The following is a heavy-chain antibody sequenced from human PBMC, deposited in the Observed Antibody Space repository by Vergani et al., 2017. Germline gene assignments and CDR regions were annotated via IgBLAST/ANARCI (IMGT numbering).Heavy chain of an antibody. CDR2: IYSGGST. CDR1: GFTVSSNY. CDR3: ARVYSGSYYYYYYYMDV. J-gene: IGHJ6*03. V-gene: IGHV3-53*04. Sequence: EVQLVESGGGLVQPGGSLRLSCAASGFTVSSNYMSWVRQAPGKGLEWVSVIYSGGSTCYADSVKGRFTISRHNSKNTLYLQMNSLRAEDTAVYYCARVYSGSYYYYYYYMDVWGKGTTVTVSS. D-gene: IGHD1-26*01.